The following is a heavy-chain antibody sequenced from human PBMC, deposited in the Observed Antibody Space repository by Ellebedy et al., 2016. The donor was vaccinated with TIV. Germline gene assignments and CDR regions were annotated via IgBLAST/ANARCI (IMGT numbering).Heavy chain of an antibody. CDR3: ARGHGSGWYPTPGY. V-gene: IGHV4-61*05. CDR2: IYYSGST. Sequence: SETLSLTXTVSGGSISSSSYYWGWIRQPPGKGLEWIGYIYYSGSTYYNPSLKSRVTISVDTSKNQFSLKLSSVTAADTAVYYCARGHGSGWYPTPGYWGQGTLVTVSS. CDR1: GGSISSSSYY. D-gene: IGHD6-19*01. J-gene: IGHJ4*02.